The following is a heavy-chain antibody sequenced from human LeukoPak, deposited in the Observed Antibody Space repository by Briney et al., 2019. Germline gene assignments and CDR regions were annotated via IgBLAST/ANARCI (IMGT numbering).Heavy chain of an antibody. CDR3: ARTPQAYGDYDY. Sequence: GESLKISCKGSGYSITSYWISWVRQMPGKGLEWMGRIDPSDSYTNYSPSFQGHVTISADKSISTAYLQWSSLKASDTAMYYCARTPQAYGDYDYWDQGTLVTVSS. V-gene: IGHV5-10-1*01. CDR1: GYSITSYW. CDR2: IDPSDSYT. J-gene: IGHJ4*02. D-gene: IGHD4-17*01.